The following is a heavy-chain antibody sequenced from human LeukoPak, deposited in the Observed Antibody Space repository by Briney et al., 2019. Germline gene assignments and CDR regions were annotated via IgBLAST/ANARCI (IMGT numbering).Heavy chain of an antibody. CDR1: GGSISSCY. CDR2: IYYSGST. Sequence: SETLSLTCTVSGGSISSCYWSWIRQPPGKGLEWIGYIYYSGSTNYNPSLKSRVTISVDTSKNQFSLKLSSVTAADTAVYYCASTTYGEYGDYFDYWGQGTLVTVSS. V-gene: IGHV4-59*01. D-gene: IGHD3-10*01. J-gene: IGHJ4*02. CDR3: ASTTYGEYGDYFDY.